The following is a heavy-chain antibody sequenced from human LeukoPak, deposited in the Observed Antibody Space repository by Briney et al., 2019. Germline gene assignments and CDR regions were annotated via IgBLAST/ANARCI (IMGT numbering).Heavy chain of an antibody. J-gene: IGHJ5*02. D-gene: IGHD4-17*01. CDR3: ASEGMTTVTHTGTQTGSTYFDP. CDR1: GGTLSSYA. CDR2: IIPIFGTA. V-gene: IGHV1-69*01. Sequence: SVKVSCRASGGTLSSYAISWVRQAPGQGLEWMGGIIPIFGTANYAQKFQGRVTITADESTSTAYMELSSLRSEDTAVYYCASEGMTTVTHTGTQTGSTYFDPWGQGTLVTVSS.